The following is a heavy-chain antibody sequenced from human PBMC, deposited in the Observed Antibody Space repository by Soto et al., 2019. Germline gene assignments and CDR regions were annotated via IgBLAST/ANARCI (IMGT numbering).Heavy chain of an antibody. CDR3: ARDRGGYRDTGALDP. D-gene: IGHD3-16*02. Sequence: SETLSLTCSVSGVTMSYGGYSWSWIRQSPGKGLEWLGYISYLGTTYYNPSFKSRLSISVDTSKNQFSLKLRSVTAADKAVYYCARDRGGYRDTGALDPWGQGTLVTVSS. J-gene: IGHJ5*02. V-gene: IGHV4-30-4*08. CDR2: ISYLGTT. CDR1: GVTMSYGGYS.